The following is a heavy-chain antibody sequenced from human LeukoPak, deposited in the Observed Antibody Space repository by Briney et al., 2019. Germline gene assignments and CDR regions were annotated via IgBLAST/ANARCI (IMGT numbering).Heavy chain of an antibody. Sequence: ASVKVSCKASGYTFTSYGISWVRQAPGQGLEWMGWISAYNGNTNYAQKLQGRVTMTTDTSTSTAYMELRSLRAEDTAVYYCARTRYFDSPPPYYFDYWGQGTLVTVSS. CDR3: ARTRYFDSPPPYYFDY. V-gene: IGHV1-18*01. CDR1: GYTFTSYG. J-gene: IGHJ4*02. D-gene: IGHD3-9*01. CDR2: ISAYNGNT.